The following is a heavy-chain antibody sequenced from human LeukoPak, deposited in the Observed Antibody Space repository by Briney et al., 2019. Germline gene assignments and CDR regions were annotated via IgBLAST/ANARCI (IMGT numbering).Heavy chain of an antibody. CDR3: ATGPLQLVRFSSFDY. D-gene: IGHD6-13*01. CDR1: GYSFTRYY. Sequence: GASVKVSCKASGYSFTRYYIQWVRQAPGQGLEWMGTINPSGGTISYAQKLQGRVTMTRDTSTSTVYMELSSLRSEDTAVYYCATGPLQLVRFSSFDYWGQGTLVTVSS. V-gene: IGHV1-46*01. CDR2: INPSGGTI. J-gene: IGHJ4*02.